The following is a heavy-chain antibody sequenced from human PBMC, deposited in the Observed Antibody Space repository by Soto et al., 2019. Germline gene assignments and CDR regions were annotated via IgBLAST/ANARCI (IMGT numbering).Heavy chain of an antibody. CDR2: IKRDGSEK. J-gene: IGHJ4*02. V-gene: IGHV3-7*05. D-gene: IGHD3-10*01. Sequence: EVQLVESGGGLVQPGGSLRLSCAASGFTFSDYWMSWVRQAPGKGLECVANIKRDGSEKYYVDPVKGRFTISRDNAKNSLYLQMNSLRAEDTAGYYCATSMGRGGNDYWGQGTLVTVSS. CDR3: ATSMGRGGNDY. CDR1: GFTFSDYW.